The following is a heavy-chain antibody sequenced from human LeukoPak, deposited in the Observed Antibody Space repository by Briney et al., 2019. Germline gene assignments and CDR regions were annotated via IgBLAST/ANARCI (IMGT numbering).Heavy chain of an antibody. CDR1: GGSISSYY. Sequence: SETLSLTCTVSGGSISSYYWSWIRQPAGKGLEWIGRIYTSGSTNYNPSLKSRVTMSVDTSKNQFSLKLSSVTAADTAVYYCARDRYDFWSGGEDYFDYWGQGTLVTVSS. CDR2: IYTSGST. J-gene: IGHJ4*02. D-gene: IGHD3-3*01. V-gene: IGHV4-4*07. CDR3: ARDRYDFWSGGEDYFDY.